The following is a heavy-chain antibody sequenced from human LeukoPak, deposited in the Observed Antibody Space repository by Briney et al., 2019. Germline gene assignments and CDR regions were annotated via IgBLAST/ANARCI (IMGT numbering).Heavy chain of an antibody. D-gene: IGHD3-3*01. CDR1: GGSISSYY. J-gene: IGHJ4*02. CDR2: IYYSGST. V-gene: IGHV4-59*08. Sequence: DPSETLSLTCTVSGGSISSYYWSWIRQPPGKGLEWIGYIYYSGSTNYNPSLKSRVTISVDTSKNQFSLKLSSVTAADTAVYYCARHALSPYDFWSGAPLFFDYWGQGTLVTVSS. CDR3: ARHALSPYDFWSGAPLFFDY.